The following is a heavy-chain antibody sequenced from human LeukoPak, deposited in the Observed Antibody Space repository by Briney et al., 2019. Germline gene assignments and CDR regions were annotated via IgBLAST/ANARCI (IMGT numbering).Heavy chain of an antibody. Sequence: GGSLRLSCAASGFKFDDYGMSWVRQAPGKGLEWVPGINWNGGSRGYADSVKGRFTISRDNAKNSVCLQMNSLRSEDTAFYHCARDRCSSTSCYNTPNWFDPWGQGTLVTVSS. V-gene: IGHV3-20*01. CDR3: ARDRCSSTSCYNTPNWFDP. CDR2: INWNGGSR. J-gene: IGHJ5*02. D-gene: IGHD2-2*02. CDR1: GFKFDDYG.